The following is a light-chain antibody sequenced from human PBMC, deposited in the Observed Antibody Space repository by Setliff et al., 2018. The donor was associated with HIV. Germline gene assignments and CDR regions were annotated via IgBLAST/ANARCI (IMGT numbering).Light chain of an antibody. CDR3: ATWDDSLNGYV. CDR2: RNN. V-gene: IGLV1-44*01. Sequence: QSALTQPPSASGTPGQRVTISCSGSSSNIGSNTVNWYQQLPGTAPKLLIYRNNQRPSGVPDRFSGSKSGTSASLAISGLQSEAEADYYCATWDDSLNGYVFGTGTKGTVL. J-gene: IGLJ1*01. CDR1: SSNIGSNT.